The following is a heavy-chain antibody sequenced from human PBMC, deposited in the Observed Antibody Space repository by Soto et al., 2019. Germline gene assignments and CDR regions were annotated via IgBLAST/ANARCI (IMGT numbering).Heavy chain of an antibody. V-gene: IGHV1-46*01. Sequence: ASVKVSCKASGYTFTSYYMHWVRQAPGQGLEWMGIINPSGGSTSYAQKFQGRVTMTRDTSTSTVYMELSSLRSEDTAVYYCARDGQVVVAATPLFYYYYGMDVWGQGTTVTVSS. J-gene: IGHJ6*02. CDR2: INPSGGST. D-gene: IGHD2-15*01. CDR1: GYTFTSYY. CDR3: ARDGQVVVAATPLFYYYYGMDV.